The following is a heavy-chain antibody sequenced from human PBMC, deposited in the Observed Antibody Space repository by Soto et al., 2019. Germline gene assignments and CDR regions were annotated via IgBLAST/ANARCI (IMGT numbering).Heavy chain of an antibody. V-gene: IGHV3-23*01. Sequence: EVQLLESGGGLVQPGGSLRLSCAASGFTFSSYAMSWVRQAPGKGLEWVSAISGSGGSTYYADSVKGRFTISRDNSKNTLYLQMNSLGAEDTAVYYCARVRALAAPLAMGAWFDPWGQRALVTVSS. CDR3: ARVRALAAPLAMGAWFDP. D-gene: IGHD6-6*01. CDR2: ISGSGGST. CDR1: GFTFSSYA. J-gene: IGHJ5*02.